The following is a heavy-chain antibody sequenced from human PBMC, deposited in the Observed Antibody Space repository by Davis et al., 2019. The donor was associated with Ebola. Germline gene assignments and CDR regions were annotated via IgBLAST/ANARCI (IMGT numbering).Heavy chain of an antibody. CDR1: GGSWPAYF. Sequence: SETLSLTCAVYGGSWPAYFWTWFRQSPGKGPEWIGEIDSTGNPSYTPSLESRLVMSVDASKRQFHLNLTSVTAADTGVYYCARASWFRSHRNWFDPWGQGTLVIVSS. CDR3: ARASWFRSHRNWFDP. D-gene: IGHD3-10*01. CDR2: IDSTGNP. V-gene: IGHV4-34*01. J-gene: IGHJ5*02.